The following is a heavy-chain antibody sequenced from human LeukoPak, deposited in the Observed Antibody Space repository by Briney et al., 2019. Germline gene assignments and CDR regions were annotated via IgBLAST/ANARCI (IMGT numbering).Heavy chain of an antibody. CDR1: GGSISSGGYY. D-gene: IGHD3-22*01. V-gene: IGHV4-31*03. Sequence: SETLSLTCTVSGGSISSGGYYWSWIRQHPGKGLEWIGYIYYSGSTYYNPSLKSRVTISVDTPKNQFSLKLSSVTAADTAVYYCARSYYYDSSGYFDAFDIWGQGTMVTVSS. CDR2: IYYSGST. CDR3: ARSYYYDSSGYFDAFDI. J-gene: IGHJ3*02.